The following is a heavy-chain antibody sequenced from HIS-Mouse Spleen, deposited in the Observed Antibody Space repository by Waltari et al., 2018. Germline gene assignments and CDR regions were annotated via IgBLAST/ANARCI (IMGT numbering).Heavy chain of an antibody. CDR1: GFTFSSYG. Sequence: QVQLVESGGGVVQPGRSLRLSCAASGFTFSSYGMHWVRQAPGKGLEWVAVISYDGSNKYYADSVKGRFTISRDNSKNTLYLQMNSLRAEDTALYYCAKDEHHAFDYWGQGTLVTVSS. CDR3: AKDEHHAFDY. V-gene: IGHV3-30*18. CDR2: ISYDGSNK. J-gene: IGHJ4*02.